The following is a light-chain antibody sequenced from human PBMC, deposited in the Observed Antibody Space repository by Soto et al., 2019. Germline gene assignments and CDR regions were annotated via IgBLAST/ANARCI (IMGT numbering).Light chain of an antibody. CDR3: QKYNSAPHT. CDR1: QDISNY. V-gene: IGKV1-27*01. CDR2: AAS. Sequence: DIQMTQSPSSLSASVGDRVTITCRTSQDISNYLAWYQQKPGKVPKLLIYAASTLQSWVPSRFSGGGSGTDFSLTISSLQPEDVATYYCQKYNSAPHTLGGRTKVQIQ. J-gene: IGKJ4*01.